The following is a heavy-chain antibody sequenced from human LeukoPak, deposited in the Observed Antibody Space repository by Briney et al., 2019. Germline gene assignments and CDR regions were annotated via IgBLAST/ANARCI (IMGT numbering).Heavy chain of an antibody. CDR3: ARGYQGYYDSSGYSPGYFDL. J-gene: IGHJ2*01. CDR1: GGSISSYY. D-gene: IGHD3-22*01. Sequence: SETLSLTCTVSGGSISSYYWSWIRQPPGKGLEWIGYIYYSGSTYYNPSLKSRVTISVDTSKNQFSLKLSSVTAADTAVYYCARGYQGYYDSSGYSPGYFDLWGRGTLVTVSS. CDR2: IYYSGST. V-gene: IGHV4-59*08.